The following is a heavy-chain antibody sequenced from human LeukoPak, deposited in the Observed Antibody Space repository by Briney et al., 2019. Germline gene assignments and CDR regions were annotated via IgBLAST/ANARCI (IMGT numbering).Heavy chain of an antibody. D-gene: IGHD5-18*01. V-gene: IGHV3-48*03. Sequence: GGSLRLSCAASGFTFDDYAMHWVRQAPGTGLERISYISSSGSTMYYADSVKGRFTISRDNAKNSLYLQMNSLRAEDTAVYYCAREREYNYGHMLGYWGQGTLVTVSS. CDR3: AREREYNYGHMLGY. CDR2: ISSSGSTM. CDR1: GFTFDDYA. J-gene: IGHJ4*02.